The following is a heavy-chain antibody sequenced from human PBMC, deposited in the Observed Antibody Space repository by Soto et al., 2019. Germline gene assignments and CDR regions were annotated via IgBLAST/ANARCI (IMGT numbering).Heavy chain of an antibody. J-gene: IGHJ5*02. D-gene: IGHD3-10*01. CDR3: AAAGYYGSGPKNWFDP. Sequence: SETLSLTCTVSGGSISSYYWSWIRQPPGKGLEWIGYIYYSGSTNYNPSLKSRVTISVDTSKNQFSLKLSSVTAADTAVYYCAAAGYYGSGPKNWFDPWGQGTLVTVSS. CDR2: IYYSGST. CDR1: GGSISSYY. V-gene: IGHV4-59*01.